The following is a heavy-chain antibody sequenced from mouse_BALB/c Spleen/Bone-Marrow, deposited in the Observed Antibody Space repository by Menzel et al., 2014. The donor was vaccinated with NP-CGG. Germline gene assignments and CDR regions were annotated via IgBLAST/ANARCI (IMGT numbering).Heavy chain of an antibody. V-gene: IGHV5-6*01. CDR3: ARLTPDYAMDY. CDR1: GFTFSNYG. J-gene: IGHJ4*01. Sequence: EVMLVESGGDLVKPGGSLKLSCAASGFTFSNYGMSWVRQTPDKRLEWVATISSGGSYTYFPDSVKGRLTISRDNAKNTLYLQMNSLKSEDAAMYYCARLTPDYAMDYWGQGTSVTASS. D-gene: IGHD1-3*01. CDR2: ISSGGSYT.